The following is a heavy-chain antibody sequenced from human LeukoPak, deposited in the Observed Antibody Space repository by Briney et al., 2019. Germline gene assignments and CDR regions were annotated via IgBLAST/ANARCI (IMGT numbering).Heavy chain of an antibody. J-gene: IGHJ4*02. Sequence: SETLSLTCTVSGGSISSGSYYCSWIRQPAGKGLEWIGRIYSSGSTNYNPSLKSRVTMSVDTSKNQFSLTLSSVTAADTAVYYCARDQEREQQLAYWGQGTLVTVSS. CDR3: ARDQEREQQLAY. CDR2: IYSSGST. V-gene: IGHV4-61*02. D-gene: IGHD6-13*01. CDR1: GGSISSGSYY.